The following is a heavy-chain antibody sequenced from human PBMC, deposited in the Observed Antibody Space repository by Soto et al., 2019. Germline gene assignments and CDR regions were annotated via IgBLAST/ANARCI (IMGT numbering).Heavy chain of an antibody. D-gene: IGHD1-26*01. CDR1: GGSISSGGYY. V-gene: IGHV4-31*03. CDR3: ARWVGATSFDY. Sequence: QVQLQESGPGLVKPSQTLSLTCTVSGGSISSGGYYWSWIRQHPGKGLEWIGYIYYSGSTYYNPSLRSRVTIPVDTSKTQFSLKLSSVTAADTAVYYCARWVGATSFDYWGQGTLVTVSS. J-gene: IGHJ4*02. CDR2: IYYSGST.